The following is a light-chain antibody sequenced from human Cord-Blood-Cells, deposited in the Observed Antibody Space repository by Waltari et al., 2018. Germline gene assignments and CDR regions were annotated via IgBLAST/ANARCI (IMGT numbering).Light chain of an antibody. V-gene: IGLV2-14*01. Sequence: QSALTQPASVSGSPGQAITISCTGTSSDVCGYNYVSWYQQHHSKAPKLMIYDVSNRPSGVAHLFSGSKSGNTASLTISGLQAEDEADYYCSSYTSSSTDVFGTGTKVTVL. CDR2: DVS. CDR1: SSDVCGYNY. CDR3: SSYTSSSTDV. J-gene: IGLJ1*01.